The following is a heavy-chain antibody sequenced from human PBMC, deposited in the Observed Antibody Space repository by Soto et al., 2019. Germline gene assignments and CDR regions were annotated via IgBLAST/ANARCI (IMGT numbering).Heavy chain of an antibody. CDR2: IYPGDSDT. J-gene: IGHJ4*02. CDR1: GYSFTSYW. Sequence: PGESLKISCKGSGYSFTSYWIGWVRQMPGKGLEWMGIIYPGDSDTRYSPSFQGQVTISADKSISTAYLQWSSLKASDTAMYYCALLAYCGGDCYSTFDYWGQGTLVTVSS. CDR3: ALLAYCGGDCYSTFDY. V-gene: IGHV5-51*01. D-gene: IGHD2-21*02.